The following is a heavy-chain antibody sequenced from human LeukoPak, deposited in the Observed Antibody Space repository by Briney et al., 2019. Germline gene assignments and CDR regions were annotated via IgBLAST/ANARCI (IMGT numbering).Heavy chain of an antibody. CDR3: ARRKGVIILYYFDY. CDR1: GFTFSTYA. Sequence: GSLRLSCAASGFTFSTYAMSWVRQPPGKGLEWIGEINHSGSTNYNPSLKSRVTISVDTSKNQFSLKLSSVTAADTAVYYCARRKGVIILYYFDYWGQGTLVTVSS. CDR2: INHSGST. J-gene: IGHJ4*02. V-gene: IGHV4-34*01. D-gene: IGHD3-16*02.